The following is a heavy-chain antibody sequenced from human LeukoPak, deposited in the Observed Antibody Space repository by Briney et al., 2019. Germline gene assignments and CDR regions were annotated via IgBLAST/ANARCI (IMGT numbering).Heavy chain of an antibody. D-gene: IGHD5-12*01. J-gene: IGHJ4*02. CDR3: ASLYSGDDYDY. CDR2: IYYSRST. CDR1: GGSISSYY. V-gene: IGHV4-59*08. Sequence: SETLSLTCTVSGGSISSYYWSWIRQPPGKGLEWIGYIYYSRSTNYNPSLKSRVTISVDTSKNQFSLKLSSVTAADTAVYYCASLYSGDDYDYWGQGTLVTVSS.